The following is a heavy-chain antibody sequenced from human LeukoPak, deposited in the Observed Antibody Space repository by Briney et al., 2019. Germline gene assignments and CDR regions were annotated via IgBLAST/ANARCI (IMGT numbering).Heavy chain of an antibody. J-gene: IGHJ4*02. Sequence: ASVKVSCKASGHTFTNYGISWVRQAPGQGLEWMGWISGYNGNTNYAQKSQGRVTMTTDTSTNAAHMELRSLRSDDTAVYYCPRGGVTYYDILTGYYGVDYWGQGTLVTVSS. D-gene: IGHD3-9*01. CDR3: PRGGVTYYDILTGYYGVDY. CDR1: GHTFTNYG. V-gene: IGHV1-18*01. CDR2: ISGYNGNT.